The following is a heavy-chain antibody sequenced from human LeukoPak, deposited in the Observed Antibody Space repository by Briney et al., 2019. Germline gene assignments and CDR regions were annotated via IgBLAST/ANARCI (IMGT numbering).Heavy chain of an antibody. Sequence: GASVKVSCKASGYTFTSYGISWVRQAPGQGLEWMGWISAYNGNTNYAQKLQGRVTMTTDTSTSTAYMELRSLRSDDTAVYYCARDKTRGYSYGYGYDYWGQGTLATVSS. D-gene: IGHD5-18*01. CDR2: ISAYNGNT. CDR3: ARDKTRGYSYGYGYDY. V-gene: IGHV1-18*01. CDR1: GYTFTSYG. J-gene: IGHJ4*02.